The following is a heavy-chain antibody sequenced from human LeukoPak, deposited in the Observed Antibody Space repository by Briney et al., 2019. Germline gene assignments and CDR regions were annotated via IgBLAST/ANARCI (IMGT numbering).Heavy chain of an antibody. Sequence: PSETLSLTCTVSGGSITTDSWGWIRQPAGKGLEWIGRIYTSGNTNYNPSLRSRVTILVDKSKNQLSLKLRSMTAADTAVYYCAGGSFDFWSGYYPYWGQGTLVTVSA. CDR2: IYTSGNT. D-gene: IGHD3-3*01. CDR3: AGGSFDFWSGYYPY. J-gene: IGHJ4*02. V-gene: IGHV4-4*07. CDR1: GGSITTDS.